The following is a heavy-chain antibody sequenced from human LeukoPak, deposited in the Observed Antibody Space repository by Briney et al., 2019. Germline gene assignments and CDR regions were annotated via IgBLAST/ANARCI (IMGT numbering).Heavy chain of an antibody. CDR3: ARDLGGELDY. J-gene: IGHJ4*02. CDR2: IYYSGSGST. Sequence: SETLSLTCTVSGASISSYYWSWIRQSPGKGLEWIAYIYYSGSGSTDYNPSLKSRVTISVDTSKNQLSLKVSSVTAADTAIYYCARDLGGELDYWGQGTLVTVSS. CDR1: GASISSYY. V-gene: IGHV4-59*01. D-gene: IGHD1-7*01.